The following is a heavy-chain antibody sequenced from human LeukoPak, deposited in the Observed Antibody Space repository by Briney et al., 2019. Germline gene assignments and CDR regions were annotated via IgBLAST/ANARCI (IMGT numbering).Heavy chain of an antibody. CDR1: GFTFSSYG. Sequence: GGSLRLSCAASGFTFSSYGMHWVRQAPGKGLEWVAFIRYDGSNKYYADSVKGRFTISRGNSKNTLYLQMNSLRAEDTAVYYCAKGPLIRNWFDPWGQGTLVTVSS. V-gene: IGHV3-30*02. CDR3: AKGPLIRNWFDP. J-gene: IGHJ5*02. CDR2: IRYDGSNK. D-gene: IGHD2-21*01.